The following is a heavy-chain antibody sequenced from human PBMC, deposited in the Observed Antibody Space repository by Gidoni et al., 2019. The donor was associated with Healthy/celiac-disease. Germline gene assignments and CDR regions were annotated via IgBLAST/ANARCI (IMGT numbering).Heavy chain of an antibody. J-gene: IGHJ4*02. Sequence: QVQLQESGPGLVSRSQTLSLTCTVSGGSISSGSYHWSWIRQPAGKGLEWIGRIDTSGSTNYNPSLKSRVTISVDTSKSQFSLKLSSVTAADTAVYYCAREGYGDVFDYWGQGTLVTVSS. CDR2: IDTSGST. D-gene: IGHD4-17*01. V-gene: IGHV4-61*02. CDR1: GGSISSGSYH. CDR3: AREGYGDVFDY.